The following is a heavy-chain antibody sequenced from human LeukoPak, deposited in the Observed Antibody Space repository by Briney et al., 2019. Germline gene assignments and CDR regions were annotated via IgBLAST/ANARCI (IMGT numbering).Heavy chain of an antibody. V-gene: IGHV3-7*01. CDR2: IKQDGGSK. CDR3: ARDPGWSSFDT. J-gene: IGHJ3*02. Sequence: PGGSLRLSCVASGFSFSSYWMSWVRQAPGKGLEFVANIKQDGGSKNYVDSVKGRFTISRDNAENSLYLQMSSLRAEDTALYYCARDPGWSSFDTWGQGIMVTVSS. CDR1: GFSFSSYW. D-gene: IGHD2-15*01.